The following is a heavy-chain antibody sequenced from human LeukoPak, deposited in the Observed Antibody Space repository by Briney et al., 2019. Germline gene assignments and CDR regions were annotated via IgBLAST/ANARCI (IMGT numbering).Heavy chain of an antibody. CDR1: GLTCSGYY. V-gene: IGHV1-2*02. D-gene: IGHD1-26*01. CDR2: LSPKGGAT. Sequence: ASVKVSCKASGLTCSGYYIHCVRQAPGQGLEWMGWLSPKGGATKYAQKFQGRVTLTRDLSLSTAYMDLNSLTSDDTAVYYCARDTYGGSYFPLPYWGQGTLVTVFS. J-gene: IGHJ4*02. CDR3: ARDTYGGSYFPLPY.